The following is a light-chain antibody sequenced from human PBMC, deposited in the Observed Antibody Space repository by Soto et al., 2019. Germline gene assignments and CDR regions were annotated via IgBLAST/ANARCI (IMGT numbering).Light chain of an antibody. V-gene: IGLV2-8*01. CDR3: SSYAGNNNYV. CDR1: SSDIGDYNY. Sequence: QSALAQPPSASGSPGQSVTFSCTGTSSDIGDYNYVSWYQQHPGKAPKLIIYEVTKQPSGVPDRFSGSKSGNTASLTVSGLQADDEADYYCSSYAGNNNYVFGTGTKVTVL. J-gene: IGLJ1*01. CDR2: EVT.